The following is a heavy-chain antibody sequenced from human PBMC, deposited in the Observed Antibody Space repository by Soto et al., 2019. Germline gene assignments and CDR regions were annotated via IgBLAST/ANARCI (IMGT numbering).Heavy chain of an antibody. D-gene: IGHD5-12*01. CDR2: VFQSGTT. J-gene: IGHJ6*02. Sequence: SDTLSLTCTVSGGSISINGYYWSCIRQPPGKGLEWIGSVFQSGTTYYNPSLKSRVTISVDTSKNQFSLKVSSVTAADTAVYYCARHGRGYSAYDTDSYYYALDVWGQGTTVTVSS. V-gene: IGHV4-39*01. CDR3: ARHGRGYSAYDTDSYYYALDV. CDR1: GGSISINGYY.